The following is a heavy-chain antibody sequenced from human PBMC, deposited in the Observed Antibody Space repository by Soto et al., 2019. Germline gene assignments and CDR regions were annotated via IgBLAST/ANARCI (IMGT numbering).Heavy chain of an antibody. J-gene: IGHJ6*02. CDR3: ARLAMGYSSSWYPYYYGMDV. CDR2: IYYSGGT. Sequence: PSETLSLTCTVSGGSISSYYWSWIRQPPGKGLEWIGYIYYSGGTNYNPSLKSRVTISVDTSKNQFSLKLSSVTAADTAVYYCARLAMGYSSSWYPYYYGMDVWGQGTTVTVSS. CDR1: GGSISSYY. D-gene: IGHD6-13*01. V-gene: IGHV4-59*08.